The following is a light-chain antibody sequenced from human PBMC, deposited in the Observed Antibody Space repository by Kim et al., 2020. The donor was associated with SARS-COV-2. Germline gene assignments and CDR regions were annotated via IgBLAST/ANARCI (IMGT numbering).Light chain of an antibody. CDR2: DVS. Sequence: GQSLTISCTRTSSDVGGFNYVSWYQQHPGKAPKLMIYDVSNRPSGVSNRFSGSKSGNTASLTISGLQAEEEADYYCSSYTSSSTWVFGGGTKLTVL. V-gene: IGLV2-14*03. J-gene: IGLJ3*02. CDR3: SSYTSSSTWV. CDR1: SSDVGGFNY.